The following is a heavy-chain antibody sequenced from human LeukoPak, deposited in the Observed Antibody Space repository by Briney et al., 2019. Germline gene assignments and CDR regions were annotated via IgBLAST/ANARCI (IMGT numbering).Heavy chain of an antibody. D-gene: IGHD3-10*01. Sequence: ASVKVSCKASGYTFTSYGISWVRQAPGQGVEWMGWISVYNGKTNYAQKLQGRVTMTTETSTSTAYLELRSLRFDDTALYYCAREVMVRGIPFDYWGQGTLVTVSS. CDR3: AREVMVRGIPFDY. CDR1: GYTFTSYG. J-gene: IGHJ4*02. V-gene: IGHV1-18*01. CDR2: ISVYNGKT.